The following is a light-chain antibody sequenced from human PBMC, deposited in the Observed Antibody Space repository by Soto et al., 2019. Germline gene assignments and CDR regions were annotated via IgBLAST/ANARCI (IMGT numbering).Light chain of an antibody. CDR3: QQYGSSPLT. V-gene: IGKV3-20*01. J-gene: IGKJ4*01. CDR2: GAS. Sequence: EIVLTQSPGTLSLSPGERATLSCRASQSVSSSFLAWYQQKPGQAHRLLIYGASSRATGIPDRFSGSGSGTDFTITISRLEPEDVAVYYCQQYGSSPLTFGGGTKVEIK. CDR1: QSVSSSF.